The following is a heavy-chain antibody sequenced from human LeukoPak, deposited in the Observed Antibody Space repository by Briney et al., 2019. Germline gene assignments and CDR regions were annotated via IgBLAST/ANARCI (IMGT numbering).Heavy chain of an antibody. CDR3: TRVRTSLLLSFGESLN. Sequence: GGSLKLSCAASGFTFSASPMHWVRQASGKGLEWVGRITGTYATAYSASVKGRFTISRDDSKYTTYLQMNSLETEDTAVYYCTRVRTSLLLSFGESLNWGQGTLVTVSS. V-gene: IGHV3-73*01. CDR1: GFTFSASP. D-gene: IGHD3-10*01. CDR2: ITGTYAT. J-gene: IGHJ4*02.